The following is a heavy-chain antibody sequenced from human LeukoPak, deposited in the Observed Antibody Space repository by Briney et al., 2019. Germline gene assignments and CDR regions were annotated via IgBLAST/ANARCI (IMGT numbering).Heavy chain of an antibody. CDR3: ARQWTTVVNLDY. D-gene: IGHD4-23*01. CDR2: IYYSGST. Sequence: SETLSLTCTVSGGSISSSSYYWGWIRQPPGKGLEWIGSIYYSGSTYYNPSLKSQVTISVDTSMNQFSLKLSSVTAADTAVYYCARQWTTVVNLDYWGQEPWSPSPQ. V-gene: IGHV4-39*01. CDR1: GGSISSSSYY. J-gene: IGHJ4*01.